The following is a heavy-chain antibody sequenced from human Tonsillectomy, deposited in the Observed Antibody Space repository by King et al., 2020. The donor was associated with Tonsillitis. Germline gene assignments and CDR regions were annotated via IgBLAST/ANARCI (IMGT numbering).Heavy chain of an antibody. Sequence: QLVQSGAEVKKPGASVKVSCKASGYTFTSYGISWVRQAPGQGLEWMGWISAYNGNTNYAQKLQGRVTMTTDTSTSTAYMELRSLRSDDTAVYYCARDLKGDFWSGYYGARGRGGFDIWGQGTMVTVSS. CDR3: ARDLKGDFWSGYYGARGRGGFDI. CDR1: GYTFTSYG. CDR2: ISAYNGNT. D-gene: IGHD3-3*01. V-gene: IGHV1-18*01. J-gene: IGHJ3*02.